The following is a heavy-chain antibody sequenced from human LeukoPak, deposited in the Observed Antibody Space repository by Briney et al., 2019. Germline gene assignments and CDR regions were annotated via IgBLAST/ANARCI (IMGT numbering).Heavy chain of an antibody. J-gene: IGHJ4*02. CDR3: AKDLRGYSYGYWFDY. D-gene: IGHD5-18*01. CDR2: ISGSGGST. CDR1: GFTFSSYA. V-gene: IGHV3-23*01. Sequence: PGGSLRLSCAASGFTFSSYAMSWVRQAPGKGLEWVSAISGSGGSTYYADSVKGRFTISRDNSKNTLYLQMNSLRAEDTAVYYCAKDLRGYSYGYWFDYWGQGTLVTVSS.